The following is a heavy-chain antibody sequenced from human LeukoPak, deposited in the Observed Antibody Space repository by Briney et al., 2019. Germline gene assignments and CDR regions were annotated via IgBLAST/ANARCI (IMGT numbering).Heavy chain of an antibody. V-gene: IGHV4-34*01. CDR3: ARGNILTGYCFDF. J-gene: IGHJ4*02. CDR2: IHYTGAT. D-gene: IGHD3-9*01. CDR1: GGSITGYY. Sequence: PSETLSLTCAVYGGSITGYYWSWIRQTPGRGLEWVGEIHYTGATIYNPSLNSRATISTDTSKNQFSLRLSSVTAADTAVYYCARGNILTGYCFDFWGQGALVTVSS.